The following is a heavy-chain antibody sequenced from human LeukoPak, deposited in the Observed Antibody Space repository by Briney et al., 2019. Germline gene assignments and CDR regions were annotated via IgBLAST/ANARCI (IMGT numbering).Heavy chain of an antibody. CDR2: IYPDDSDI. D-gene: IGHD3-22*01. CDR3: ARLYYYDSSAYYPFDY. J-gene: IGHJ4*02. CDR1: GYRFSNYW. Sequence: GESLRISCKGSGYRFSNYWIGWVRQMPGKGLEWMGIIYPDDSDIRYSPSFQGQVTFSVDKSIGTAYLQWSSLKASDTAMYYCARLYYYDSSAYYPFDYWGQGTLVTVSS. V-gene: IGHV5-51*01.